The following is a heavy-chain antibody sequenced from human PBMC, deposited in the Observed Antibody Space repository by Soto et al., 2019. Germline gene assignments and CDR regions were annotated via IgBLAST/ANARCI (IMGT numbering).Heavy chain of an antibody. CDR1: GGSISSSY. CDR2: FYTTGSA. V-gene: IGHV4-4*07. CDR3: AREPIVEGPPGENWFDP. J-gene: IGHJ5*02. Sequence: SETLSLTCSVSGGSISSSYWNWIRQPAGKGLEWIGRFYTTGSASYNPSLKGRLTLSGDTSKNQFSLRLGSVTAADTAVYYCAREPIVEGPPGENWFDPWGQGVLVTVSS. D-gene: IGHD3-22*01.